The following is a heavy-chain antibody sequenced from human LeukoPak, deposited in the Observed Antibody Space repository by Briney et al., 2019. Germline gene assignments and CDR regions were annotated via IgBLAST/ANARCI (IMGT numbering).Heavy chain of an antibody. CDR3: ASGYENFDY. CDR1: GYTFTSCD. V-gene: IGHV1-8*01. D-gene: IGHD3-3*01. Sequence: GASVKVSCKASGYTFTSCDINWVRQATGQGLEWMGWMNPNSGNTGYAQTFQSRVTMTRNTSTSTAYMELSSLRSEDTAVYFSASGYENFDYWGQGTLVTVSS. CDR2: MNPNSGNT. J-gene: IGHJ4*02.